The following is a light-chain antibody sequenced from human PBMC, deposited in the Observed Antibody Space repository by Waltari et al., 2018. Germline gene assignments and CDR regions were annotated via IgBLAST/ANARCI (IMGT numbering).Light chain of an antibody. CDR1: QSVSKY. Sequence: EIVLTQSTGTLSLSPGDRAILSCRASQSVSKYLAWYQQKPGQAPRLLIFGASSRATGIPDRFSGSGSGTDFSLTISRVEPEDFAVYYCQQYLSLPATFGQGTKVEIE. J-gene: IGKJ1*01. CDR2: GAS. CDR3: QQYLSLPAT. V-gene: IGKV3-20*01.